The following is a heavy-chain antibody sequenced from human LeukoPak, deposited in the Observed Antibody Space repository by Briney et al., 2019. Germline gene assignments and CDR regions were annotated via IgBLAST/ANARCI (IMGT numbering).Heavy chain of an antibody. CDR2: IKEDGSEK. V-gene: IGHV3-7*01. J-gene: IGHJ4*02. D-gene: IGHD1-26*01. Sequence: GGSLRLSCAASGFIFSHNWMSWVRQAPGKGLEWVANIKEDGSEKHYVDSVKGRFTISRDNAKNSLYLQMNSLRAEDTAVYYCARDSAKGGSKGAIGAADYWGQGTLVTVSS. CDR3: ARDSAKGGSKGAIGAADY. CDR1: GFIFSHNW.